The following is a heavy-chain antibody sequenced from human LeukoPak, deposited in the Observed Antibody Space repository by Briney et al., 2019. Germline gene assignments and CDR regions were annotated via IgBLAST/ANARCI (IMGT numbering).Heavy chain of an antibody. CDR3: ARGKGDFWSGYYPKTYYYYGMDV. Sequence: SETLSLTCAVSGDSIGCGGYSWSWIRQPPGKGLEWIGSIYHSGNTYYNPPLKSRVTISVDTSKNQFSLKLSSVTAADTAVYYCARGKGDFWSGYYPKTYYYYGMDVWGQGTTVTVSS. V-gene: IGHV4-30-2*01. CDR2: IYHSGNT. D-gene: IGHD3-3*01. CDR1: GDSIGCGGYS. J-gene: IGHJ6*02.